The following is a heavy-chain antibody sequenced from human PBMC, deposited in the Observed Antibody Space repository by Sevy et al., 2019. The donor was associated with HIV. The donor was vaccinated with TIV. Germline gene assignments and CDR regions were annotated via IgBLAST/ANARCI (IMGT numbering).Heavy chain of an antibody. CDR2: TFYRSTWFV. V-gene: IGHV6-1*01. CDR1: GDSVSSNSAA. CDR3: ASDGLTYGGLDV. Sequence: SETLSLTCAISGDSVSSNSAAWNWVRQSPSRGLEWLGRTFYRSTWFVDYAASVKSRIIISRDTSKNQVSLQLKSVTPEDTAMYFCASDGLTYGGLDVWGQGTTVTVSS. J-gene: IGHJ6*02. D-gene: IGHD1-20*01.